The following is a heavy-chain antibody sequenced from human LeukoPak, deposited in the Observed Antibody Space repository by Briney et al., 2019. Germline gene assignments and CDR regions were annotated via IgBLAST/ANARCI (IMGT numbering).Heavy chain of an antibody. J-gene: IGHJ4*02. Sequence: SETLSLTCTVSGGSISSGGYYWNWIRQPPGKGLEWIGYFYHSGITYYNPSLKSRVTISEDTSKNQFSLKLSSVTAADTAVYYCARGDYYGSGSRYFDYWGQGTLVTVSS. D-gene: IGHD3-10*01. CDR3: ARGDYYGSGSRYFDY. CDR1: GGSISSGGYY. V-gene: IGHV4-30-2*01. CDR2: FYHSGIT.